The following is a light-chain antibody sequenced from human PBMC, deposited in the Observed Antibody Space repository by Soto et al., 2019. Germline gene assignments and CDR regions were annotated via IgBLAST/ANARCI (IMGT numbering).Light chain of an antibody. CDR2: GAS. CDR3: QQYGSSPDT. V-gene: IGKV3-20*01. Sequence: IVLTQSPDTLSLSPGERATLSCRASQTVSRNYLAWHQQKPGQAPRLLIYGASSRAAGIPDRFSGSGSGTDFTLTIGRLETEDSAVYYCQQYGSSPDTFGQGTNLEIK. J-gene: IGKJ2*01. CDR1: QTVSRNY.